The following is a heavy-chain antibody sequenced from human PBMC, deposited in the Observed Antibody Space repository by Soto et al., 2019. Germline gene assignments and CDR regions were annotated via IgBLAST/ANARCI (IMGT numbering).Heavy chain of an antibody. D-gene: IGHD2-15*01. Sequence: TSETLSLTCTVSGGSISSYYWSWIRQPPGKGLEWIGYIYYSGSTNYNPSLKSRVTISVDTSKNQFSLKLSSVTAADTAVYYCARDTSYCSGGSCYLNDAFDIWGQGTMVTVSS. CDR3: ARDTSYCSGGSCYLNDAFDI. V-gene: IGHV4-59*01. CDR2: IYYSGST. CDR1: GGSISSYY. J-gene: IGHJ3*02.